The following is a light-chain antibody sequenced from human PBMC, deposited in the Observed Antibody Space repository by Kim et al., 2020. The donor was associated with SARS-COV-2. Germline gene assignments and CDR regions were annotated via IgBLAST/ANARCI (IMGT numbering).Light chain of an antibody. J-gene: IGLJ3*02. CDR3: LVTYANFGV. Sequence: PGATVTLTCGSNTGAVASGHYPSWLQQKPGPAPRTLIDDTTKQLAWTPARFSGSVLEDKAALTLSGAQPEDEAVYYCLVTYANFGVFGGGTKVTVL. CDR1: TGAVASGHY. V-gene: IGLV7-46*01. CDR2: DTT.